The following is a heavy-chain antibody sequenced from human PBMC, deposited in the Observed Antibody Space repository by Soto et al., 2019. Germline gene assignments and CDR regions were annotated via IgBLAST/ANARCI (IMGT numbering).Heavy chain of an antibody. CDR1: GFTFSSYA. CDR2: ISGSGGST. V-gene: IGHV3-23*01. Sequence: PGGSLRLSCAASGFTFSSYAMSWVRQAPGKGLEWVSAISGSGGSTYYADSVKGRFTISRDNSKNTLYLQMNSLRAEDTAVYYCAKGPPYGDYGSGYDSSGYRYWGQGTLVTVSS. D-gene: IGHD3-22*01. J-gene: IGHJ4*02. CDR3: AKGPPYGDYGSGYDSSGYRY.